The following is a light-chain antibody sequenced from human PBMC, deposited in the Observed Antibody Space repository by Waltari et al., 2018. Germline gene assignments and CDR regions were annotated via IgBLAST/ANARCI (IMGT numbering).Light chain of an antibody. CDR3: QHYNNRPPMYT. J-gene: IGKJ2*01. CDR2: GAS. CDR1: QSVNNF. Sequence: EIVMTQSPATLSVSPGERATLSCRASQSVNNFLAWYQKKPGQAPRLLIYGASTRATGIPARFSGSGSGTVFTLTISSLHSEDFAVYYCQHYNNRPPMYTFGQGTKLEIK. V-gene: IGKV3-15*01.